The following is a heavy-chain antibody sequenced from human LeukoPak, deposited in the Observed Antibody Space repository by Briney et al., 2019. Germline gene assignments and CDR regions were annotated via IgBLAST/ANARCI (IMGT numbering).Heavy chain of an antibody. CDR3: ARRSIAAVNWFDP. D-gene: IGHD6-13*01. V-gene: IGHV4-39*01. CDR1: GGSISSSSYY. CDR2: IYYSGST. Sequence: SETLSLTCTVSGGSISSSSYYWGWIRQPPGKGLEWIGSIYYSGSTYYNPSLKSRVTISVDTSKNQFSLKLSSVTAADTAVYYCARRSIAAVNWFDPWGQGTLVTVSS. J-gene: IGHJ5*02.